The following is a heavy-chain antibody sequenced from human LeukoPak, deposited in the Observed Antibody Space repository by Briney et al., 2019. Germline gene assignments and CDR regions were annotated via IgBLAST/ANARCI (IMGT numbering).Heavy chain of an antibody. CDR3: ARDDEYSYGYSDY. D-gene: IGHD5-18*01. V-gene: IGHV3-48*01. CDR1: GFTFSSYS. CDR2: ISSSSSTI. J-gene: IGHJ4*02. Sequence: GGSLRLSCAASGFTFSSYSMNWVRQAPGKGLEWVSYISSSSSTIYYADSVKGRFTISRDNAKNSLYPQMNSLRAEDTAVYYCARDDEYSYGYSDYWGQGTLVTVSS.